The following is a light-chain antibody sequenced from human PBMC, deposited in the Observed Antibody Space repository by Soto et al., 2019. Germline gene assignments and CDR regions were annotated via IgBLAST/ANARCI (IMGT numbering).Light chain of an antibody. J-gene: IGKJ3*01. Sequence: DIQMTKSPSSLSASVGDRVTITCRASQSISNYLHRYQQKPGKAPKLLVYAASSLQSGVPSRFSGSGSGTDFTLTISSLQPEDFATYYCQQSYSTPFTFGPGTKVDIK. CDR3: QQSYSTPFT. CDR1: QSISNY. CDR2: AAS. V-gene: IGKV1-39*01.